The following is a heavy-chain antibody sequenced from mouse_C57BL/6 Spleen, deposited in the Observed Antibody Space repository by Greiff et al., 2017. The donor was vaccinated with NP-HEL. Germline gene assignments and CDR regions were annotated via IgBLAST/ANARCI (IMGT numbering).Heavy chain of an antibody. V-gene: IGHV5-17*01. D-gene: IGHD1-1*01. J-gene: IGHJ4*01. Sequence: EVNVVESGGGLVKPGGSLKLSCAASGFTFSDYGMHWVRQAPEKGLEWVAYISSGSSTIYYADTVKGRFTISGDNAKNTLFLQMTSLRSEDTAMYYCARQLRRDAMDYWGKGTSVTVSS. CDR1: GFTFSDYG. CDR2: ISSGSSTI. CDR3: ARQLRRDAMDY.